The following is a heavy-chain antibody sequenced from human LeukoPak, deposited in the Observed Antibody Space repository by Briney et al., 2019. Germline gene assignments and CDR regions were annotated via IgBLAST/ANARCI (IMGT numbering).Heavy chain of an antibody. Sequence: PGGSLRLSCAASGFTFSNYSMNWVRQAPGKGLEWMGGFGPEDVETIYAQKFQGRVTMTEDTSTETAYMELTSLRPEDTAVYYCATDFYRGRQFDYWGQGTLVTVSS. CDR2: FGPEDVET. CDR3: ATDFYRGRQFDY. V-gene: IGHV1-24*01. D-gene: IGHD2/OR15-2a*01. CDR1: GFTFSNYS. J-gene: IGHJ4*02.